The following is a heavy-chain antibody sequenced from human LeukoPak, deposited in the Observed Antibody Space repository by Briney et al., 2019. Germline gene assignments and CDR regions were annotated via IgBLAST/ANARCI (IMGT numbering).Heavy chain of an antibody. V-gene: IGHV3-21*01. D-gene: IGHD4-17*01. J-gene: IGHJ6*03. CDR1: GFTFSRYS. Sequence: GGSLRLSCAAFGFTFSRYSMNWVRQAPGKGLEWVSSISSSSSYIYYADSVKGRFTISRDNAKNSLYLQMNSLRAEDTAVYYCAKTTDNYYYYYMDVWGKGTTVTVSS. CDR3: AKTTDNYYYYYMDV. CDR2: ISSSSSYI.